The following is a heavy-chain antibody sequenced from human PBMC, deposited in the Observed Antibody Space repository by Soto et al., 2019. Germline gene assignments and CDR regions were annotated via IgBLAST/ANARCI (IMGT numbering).Heavy chain of an antibody. CDR1: GYTFTTYT. Sequence: QVQLVQSGAEVKKPGASVKVSCKASGYTFTTYTMHWVRQAPGQRLEWMGWINAGNGNTKYSQKFQGRVTITRDTSASTAYMELSSLRSEDTAVYYCARRAAADHYWYFDLWGRGTLVTVSS. D-gene: IGHD6-13*01. CDR2: INAGNGNT. J-gene: IGHJ2*01. V-gene: IGHV1-3*01. CDR3: ARRAAADHYWYFDL.